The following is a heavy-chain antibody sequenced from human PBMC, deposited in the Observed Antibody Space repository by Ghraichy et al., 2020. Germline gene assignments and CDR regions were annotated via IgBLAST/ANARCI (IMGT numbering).Heavy chain of an antibody. V-gene: IGHV3-73*01. J-gene: IGHJ6*02. Sequence: GGSLRLSCVASGFTFSDSVVHWVRQPSGKGLEWVGRIRNKDNSYATAYPASVKGRFSISRDDSKNTAFLQMNSLKTEDTAVYYCASPRSDLYYYGLDVWGQGTTVTVSS. CDR2: IRNKDNSYAT. CDR1: GFTFSDSV. CDR3: ASPRSDLYYYGLDV.